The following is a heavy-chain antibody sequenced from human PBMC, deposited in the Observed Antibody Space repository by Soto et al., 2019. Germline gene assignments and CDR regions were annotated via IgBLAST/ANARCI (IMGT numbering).Heavy chain of an antibody. Sequence: QVQLEQSGTEVKKPGSSVKVSCKASGGTFSTSTFTWVRQAPGQGLEWMGRIIPIFGTGDYAPKFQGRVLIPADKSTSTVYMELSGLKAEDTAVFFCVRDAPIGSVFSGYDAIDSWGQGTLVTVSS. J-gene: IGHJ4*02. D-gene: IGHD5-12*01. CDR1: GGTFSTST. CDR2: IIPIFGTG. CDR3: VRDAPIGSVFSGYDAIDS. V-gene: IGHV1-69*08.